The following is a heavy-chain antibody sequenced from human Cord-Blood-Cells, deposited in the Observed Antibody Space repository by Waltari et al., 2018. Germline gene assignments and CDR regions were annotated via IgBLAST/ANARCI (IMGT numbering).Heavy chain of an antibody. CDR1: GGSISSSSYY. CDR2: IYYSGST. D-gene: IGHD4-17*01. V-gene: IGHV4-39*01. Sequence: QLQLQESGPGLVKPSETLSLTCTVSGGSISSSSYYWGWIRQPPGKGLEWNGSIYYSGSTYYNPSLKSRVTISVDTSKNQFSLKLSSVTAADTAVYYCARREDGDYWFDPWGQGTLVTVSS. CDR3: ARREDGDYWFDP. J-gene: IGHJ5*02.